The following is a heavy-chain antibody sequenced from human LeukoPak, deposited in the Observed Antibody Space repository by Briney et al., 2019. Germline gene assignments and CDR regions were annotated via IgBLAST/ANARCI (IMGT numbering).Heavy chain of an antibody. V-gene: IGHV3-48*01. CDR1: GFTFSTFG. CDR2: MDSSGSSV. D-gene: IGHD3-16*01. J-gene: IGHJ4*02. CDR3: ARDGGWQDDY. Sequence: GGTLRLSCEVSGFTFSTFGMNWIRQAPGKGLEWVSYMDSSGSSVHYADSVKGRFTISRDNAKNSLYLQMNSLRAEDTAVYYCARDGGWQDDYWGQGTLVTVSS.